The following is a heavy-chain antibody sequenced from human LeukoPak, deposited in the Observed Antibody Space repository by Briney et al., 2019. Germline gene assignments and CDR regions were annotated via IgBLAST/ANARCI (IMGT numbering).Heavy chain of an antibody. CDR1: GVSISSTSYC. Sequence: SETLSLTCTVSGVSISSTSYCWGWIRQPPGKGLEWIGNIYYSGPTYYNPTLKSRVTISVDTSKNQFSLQLTSVTAADTALYYCARHRFDSSVYYPPGSYWGQGTLVTVSS. V-gene: IGHV4-39*01. CDR3: ARHRFDSSVYYPPGSY. D-gene: IGHD3-22*01. CDR2: IYYSGPT. J-gene: IGHJ4*02.